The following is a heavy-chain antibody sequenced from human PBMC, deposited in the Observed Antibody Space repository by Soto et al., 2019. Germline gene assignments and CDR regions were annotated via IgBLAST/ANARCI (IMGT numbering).Heavy chain of an antibody. V-gene: IGHV4-30-4*01. J-gene: IGHJ4*02. CDR2: IYYSGST. CDR3: ARGGYSYGFPFDY. Sequence: LCGGSISSGDYYWSWIRQPPGKGLEWIGYIYYSGSTYYNPSLKSRVTISVDTSKNQFSLKLSSVTAADTAVYYCARGGYSYGFPFDYWGQGTLVTVSS. CDR1: GGSISSGDYY. D-gene: IGHD5-18*01.